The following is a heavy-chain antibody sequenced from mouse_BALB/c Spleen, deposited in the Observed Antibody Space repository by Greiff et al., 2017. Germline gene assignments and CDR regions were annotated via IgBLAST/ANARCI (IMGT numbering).Heavy chain of an antibody. D-gene: IGHD3-2*01. CDR1: GYTFTDYA. CDR2: ISTYYGDA. V-gene: IGHV1S137*01. CDR3: ARDSSGQNWFAY. J-gene: IGHJ3*01. Sequence: QVQLQQSGAELVRPGVSVKISCKGSGYTFTDYAMHWVKQSHAKSLEWIGVISTYYGDASYNQKFKGKATMTVDKSSSTAYMELARLTSEDSAIYYCARDSSGQNWFAYWGQGTLVTVSA.